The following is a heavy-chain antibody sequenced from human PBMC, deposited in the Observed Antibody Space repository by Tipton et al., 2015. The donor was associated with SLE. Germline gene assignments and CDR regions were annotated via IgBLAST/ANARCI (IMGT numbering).Heavy chain of an antibody. V-gene: IGHV1-18*04. CDR3: ARGPPLFRNYYDSSGYAFDI. D-gene: IGHD3-22*01. Sequence: QVQLVQSGAEVKKPGASVKVSCKASGYTFTSYGISWVRQAPGQGLEWMGWISAYNGNTNYAQKLQGRVTMTTDTSTSTAYMELRSLRSDDTAVYYCARGPPLFRNYYDSSGYAFDIWGQGTMVTVSS. CDR2: ISAYNGNT. J-gene: IGHJ3*02. CDR1: GYTFTSYG.